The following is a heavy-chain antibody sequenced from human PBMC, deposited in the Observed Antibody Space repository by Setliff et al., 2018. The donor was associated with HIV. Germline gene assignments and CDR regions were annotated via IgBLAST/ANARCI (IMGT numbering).Heavy chain of an antibody. J-gene: IGHJ3*02. CDR2: IIPMFGTA. V-gene: IGHV1-69*13. D-gene: IGHD3-10*01. CDR1: GGTFSSYA. CDR3: WFGEPVGPFDI. Sequence: SVKVSCKASGGTFSSYAISWVRQAPGQGLEWMGGIIPMFGTANYEQKFQGRFTITADESTSTAYMELSSLRSEDTAVYFCWFGEPVGPFDIWGQGTRVTLSS.